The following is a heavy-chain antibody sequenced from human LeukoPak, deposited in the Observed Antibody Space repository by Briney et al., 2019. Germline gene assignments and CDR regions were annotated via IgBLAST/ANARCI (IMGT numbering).Heavy chain of an antibody. Sequence: GGSLRLSCAASGFTFSSYSMNWVRQAPGKGLEWVSSISSSSYIYYADSVKGRFTISRDNAKNSLYLQMNSLRAEDTAVYYCARVYQSGGPYYFDYWGQGTLVTVSS. D-gene: IGHD1-26*01. V-gene: IGHV3-21*01. CDR2: ISSSSYI. J-gene: IGHJ4*02. CDR3: ARVYQSGGPYYFDY. CDR1: GFTFSSYS.